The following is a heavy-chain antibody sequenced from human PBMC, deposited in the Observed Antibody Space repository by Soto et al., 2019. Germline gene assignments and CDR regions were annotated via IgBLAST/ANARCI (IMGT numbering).Heavy chain of an antibody. D-gene: IGHD5-18*01. CDR3: AIHAGGQLWLRSYYYYGMDV. Sequence: QVQLVQSGAEVKKPGSSVKVSCKASGGTFSSYAISWVRQAPGQGLEWMGGIIPIFGTANYAQKFQGRVTITADESMSTAYMELSSLRSEDTAVYYCAIHAGGQLWLRSYYYYGMDVWGQGTTVTVSS. CDR1: GGTFSSYA. J-gene: IGHJ6*02. V-gene: IGHV1-69*01. CDR2: IIPIFGTA.